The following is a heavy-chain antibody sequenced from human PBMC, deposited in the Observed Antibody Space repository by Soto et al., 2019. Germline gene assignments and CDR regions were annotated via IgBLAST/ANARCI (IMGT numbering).Heavy chain of an antibody. J-gene: IGHJ1*01. V-gene: IGHV3-23*01. D-gene: IGHD1-7*01. CDR2: ISSNGGRT. CDR1: EFTFSVYA. Sequence: EVQVLESGGGLVQPGGSLRLSCAASEFTFSVYAMSWVRQAPGKGLEWVSAISSNGGRTFYADSLRGRFTISRDNSKSALYLQMNNLRAEDTAIYYCAKYSELPYEAYLQQWGQGTLVTVSS. CDR3: AKYSELPYEAYLQQ.